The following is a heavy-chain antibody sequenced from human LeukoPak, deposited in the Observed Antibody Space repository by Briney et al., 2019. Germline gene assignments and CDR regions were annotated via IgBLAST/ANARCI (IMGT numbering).Heavy chain of an antibody. Sequence: GGSLRLSCAASGFTFNNYWMHWVRQVPGKGLVWVSRINNDGSSASYVDSVKGRFTISRDNAKNTLFLQMNSLRAEDTAVYYCARRGTGHGMDVWGQGTTVIVSS. J-gene: IGHJ6*02. D-gene: IGHD1-1*01. CDR1: GFTFNNYW. CDR3: ARRGTGHGMDV. CDR2: INNDGSSA. V-gene: IGHV3-74*01.